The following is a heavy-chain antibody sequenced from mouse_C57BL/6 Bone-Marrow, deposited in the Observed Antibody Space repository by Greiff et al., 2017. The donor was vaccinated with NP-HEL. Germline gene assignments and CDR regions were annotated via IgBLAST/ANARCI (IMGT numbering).Heavy chain of an antibody. V-gene: IGHV1-85*01. D-gene: IGHD1-1*01. CDR3: ARFSYGSSYDY. J-gene: IGHJ2*01. CDR1: GYTFTSYD. CDR2: IYPRDGST. Sequence: QVQLKESGAGLVQPGASVKLSCTASGYTFTSYDINWVQQRPGQGLEWIGWIYPRDGSTKYNEKFKGRATLTVDTSSSTAYMELHRLTSEDSAVYFGARFSYGSSYDYWGQGTTLTVSS.